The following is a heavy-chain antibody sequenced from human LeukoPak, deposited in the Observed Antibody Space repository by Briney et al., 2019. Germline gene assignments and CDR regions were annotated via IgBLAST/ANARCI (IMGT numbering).Heavy chain of an antibody. J-gene: IGHJ3*02. Sequence: SETLSLTCAVYGGSFSGYYWSWIRQPPGKGLEWIGEINHSGSTNYNPFLKSRVTISVDTSKNQFSLKLSSVTAADTAVYYCVRTHPATTSAFDIWGQGTMVTVSS. V-gene: IGHV4-34*01. CDR1: GGSFSGYY. D-gene: IGHD1-26*01. CDR3: VRTHPATTSAFDI. CDR2: INHSGST.